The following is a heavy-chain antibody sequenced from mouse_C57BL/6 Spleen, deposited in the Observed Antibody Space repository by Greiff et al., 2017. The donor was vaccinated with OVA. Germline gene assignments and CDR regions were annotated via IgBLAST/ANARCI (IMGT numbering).Heavy chain of an antibody. D-gene: IGHD1-1*01. CDR2: IDPSDSYT. Sequence: QVHVKQPGAELVKPGASVKLSCKASGYTFTSYWMQWVKQRPGQGLEWIGEIDPSDSYTNYNQKFKGKATLTVDTSSSTAYMQLSSLTSEDSAVYDCATHFYGSSPFAYWGQGTLVTVSA. V-gene: IGHV1-50*01. CDR3: ATHFYGSSPFAY. CDR1: GYTFTSYW. J-gene: IGHJ3*01.